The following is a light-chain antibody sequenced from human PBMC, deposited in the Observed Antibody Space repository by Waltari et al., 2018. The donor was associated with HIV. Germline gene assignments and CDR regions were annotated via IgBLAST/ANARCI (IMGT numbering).Light chain of an antibody. V-gene: IGLV1-51*01. CDR1: SSNIGSNY. J-gene: IGLJ2*01. Sequence: QSVLTQPPSVSAAPGQKVTISCSGSSSNIGSNYVSWYQQLPGTAPKLLIYDNNKRPSGIPDRFPGSKSGTSATLGITGLQTGDEADYYCGTWDSSLSAYVVFGGGTKLTVL. CDR3: GTWDSSLSAYVV. CDR2: DNN.